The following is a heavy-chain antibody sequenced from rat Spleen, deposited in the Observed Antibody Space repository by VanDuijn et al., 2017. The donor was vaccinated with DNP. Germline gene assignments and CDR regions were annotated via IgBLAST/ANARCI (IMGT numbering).Heavy chain of an antibody. CDR3: VRHVRYTGDVGALDD. D-gene: IGHD1-1*01. J-gene: IGHJ4*01. Sequence: QVQLEESGPGLMQPSETLSLTCTVSEFSLTSNGVGWVRQPLGKGLVWMGTIWTSGRTNYNSAVQSRLSISRDTSKNQVFLKLNSLQPEDTGTYYCVRHVRYTGDVGALDDWGKGISVTVSS. V-gene: IGHV2-72*01. CDR1: EFSLTSNG. CDR2: IWTSGRT.